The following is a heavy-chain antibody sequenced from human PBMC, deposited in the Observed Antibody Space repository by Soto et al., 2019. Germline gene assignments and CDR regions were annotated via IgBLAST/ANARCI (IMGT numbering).Heavy chain of an antibody. Sequence: QVQLRESGPGLVKPSGTLSLTCGVSGGSISGSYWWTWVRQSPGKGLEWIGQIYHGGTTKYNPSLKSRVTISIDTSRNQFSLNVRSVSAADTAVYYCATSVNYDFWRDNGRHYYFDYWGQVTLVTVSS. V-gene: IGHV4-4*02. CDR1: GGSISGSYW. CDR2: IYHGGTT. CDR3: ATSVNYDFWRDNGRHYYFDY. J-gene: IGHJ4*02. D-gene: IGHD3-3*01.